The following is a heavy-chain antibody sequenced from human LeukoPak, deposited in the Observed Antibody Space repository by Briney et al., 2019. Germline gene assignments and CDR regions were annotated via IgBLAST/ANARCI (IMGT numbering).Heavy chain of an antibody. CDR1: GFTFDDYA. Sequence: GGSLRLSCAASGFTFDDYAMHWVRQAPGKGLEWVSLISGDGGSTYYADSVKGRFTISRDNSKNFLYLQMNSLRTEDTALYYCAKDIGYSSGWVTYYYFYHGMDVSGQGTTVTVSS. V-gene: IGHV3-43*02. J-gene: IGHJ6*02. D-gene: IGHD6-19*01. CDR2: ISGDGGST. CDR3: AKDIGYSSGWVTYYYFYHGMDV.